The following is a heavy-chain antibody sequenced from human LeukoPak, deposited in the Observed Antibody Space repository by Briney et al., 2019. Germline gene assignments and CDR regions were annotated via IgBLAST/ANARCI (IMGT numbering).Heavy chain of an antibody. V-gene: IGHV3-33*06. CDR2: IWYDGSKK. Sequence: PGRSLRLSCAASGFTFSNYGMHWVRQAPGKGLEWVAVIWYDGSKKYYPDPVKGRFTISRDSSKNTLYLQMNSLRAEDTAVYYCAKGAHIYGDYGAFDIWGQGTMVTVSS. J-gene: IGHJ3*02. D-gene: IGHD4-17*01. CDR1: GFTFSNYG. CDR3: AKGAHIYGDYGAFDI.